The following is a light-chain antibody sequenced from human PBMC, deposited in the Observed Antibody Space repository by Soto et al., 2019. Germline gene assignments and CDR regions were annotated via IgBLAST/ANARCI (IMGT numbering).Light chain of an antibody. V-gene: IGKV3-11*01. CDR3: QQRSNWPPLT. CDR1: QSVSSS. J-gene: IGKJ4*01. Sequence: IVLTQSPATLSLSPGEIATLSCRASQSVSSSLAWYQQKTGQAPMLLIYDASNRATGIPARFSGSGSGTDFTLTISSLEPEDFAVYYCQQRSNWPPLTFGGGTKVEIK. CDR2: DAS.